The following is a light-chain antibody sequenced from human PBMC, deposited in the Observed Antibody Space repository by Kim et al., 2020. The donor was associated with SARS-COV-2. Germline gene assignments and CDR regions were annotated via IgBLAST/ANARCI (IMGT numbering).Light chain of an antibody. CDR3: QQYTNWPPEYT. V-gene: IGKV3-15*01. Sequence: EIVMTQSPATLSVSPGERATLSCRASQSVRSNLACYQQKPSQAPRLIIYAASTRATGIPARFSGSGSGTEFTLTISSLQSEDFAVYYCQQYTNWPPEYTFGQGNKLEI. CDR2: AAS. J-gene: IGKJ2*01. CDR1: QSVRSN.